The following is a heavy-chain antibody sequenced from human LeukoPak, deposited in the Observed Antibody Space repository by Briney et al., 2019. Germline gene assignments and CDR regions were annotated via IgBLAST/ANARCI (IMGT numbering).Heavy chain of an antibody. CDR3: QIVVVTMLDH. D-gene: IGHD2-21*02. V-gene: IGHV4-39*01. J-gene: IGHJ4*02. CDR2: IYYSGST. Sequence: SETLSLTCTVSGDSISSSGYYWGWIRQPPGKGLEWIGSIYYSGSTYYNPSLKSRVTISVDTSKNQFSLKLSSVTAADTAVYYCQIVVVTMLDHWGQGTLVTVSS. CDR1: GDSISSSGYY.